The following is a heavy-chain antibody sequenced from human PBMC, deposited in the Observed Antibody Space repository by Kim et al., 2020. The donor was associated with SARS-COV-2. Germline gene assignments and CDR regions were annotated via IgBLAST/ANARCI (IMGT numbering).Heavy chain of an antibody. CDR3: ARGGYCSSTSCYFYYYALDV. V-gene: IGHV3-21*01. CDR2: IGGSTNYI. CDR1: GFAFGTHS. D-gene: IGHD2-2*01. J-gene: IGHJ6*02. Sequence: GGSLRLSCAASGFAFGTHSMNWVRQAPGKGLEWVSSIGGSTNYIYYADSVKGRFTISRDNSENSLYLQMNSLRAEDTAVYYCARGGYCSSTSCYFYYYALDVWGLGTTRHRLL.